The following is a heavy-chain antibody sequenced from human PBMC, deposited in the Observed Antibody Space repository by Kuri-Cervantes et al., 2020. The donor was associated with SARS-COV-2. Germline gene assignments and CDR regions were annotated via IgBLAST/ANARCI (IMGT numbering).Heavy chain of an antibody. D-gene: IGHD2-21*01. J-gene: IGHJ4*02. V-gene: IGHV3-30*18. Sequence: GESRKISCAASGLNFSRADMHWVRQAPGKGLEWVAFISYDGKHKKCIGSGKGRFAISRDNSQNTLLLQMTSLRSEDTAMYYCAKDHFGVHDFWGQGTLVTVSS. CDR1: GLNFSRAD. CDR3: AKDHFGVHDF. CDR2: ISYDGKHK.